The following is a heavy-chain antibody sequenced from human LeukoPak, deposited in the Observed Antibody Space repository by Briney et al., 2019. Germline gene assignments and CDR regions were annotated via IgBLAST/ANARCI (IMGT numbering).Heavy chain of an antibody. CDR2: ISSSSSTI. Sequence: GGSLRLXCAASGFTFSSYSMNWVRQAPGKGLEWVSYISSSSSTIYYADSVKGRFTISRDNAKNSLYLQMNSLRAEDTAVYYCARAAVVVPAASGDYWGQGTLVTVSS. D-gene: IGHD2-2*01. J-gene: IGHJ4*02. CDR1: GFTFSSYS. CDR3: ARAAVVVPAASGDY. V-gene: IGHV3-48*01.